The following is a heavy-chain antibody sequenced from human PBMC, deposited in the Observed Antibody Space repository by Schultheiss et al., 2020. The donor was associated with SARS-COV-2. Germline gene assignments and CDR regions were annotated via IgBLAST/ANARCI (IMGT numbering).Heavy chain of an antibody. CDR3: ARDVRAAAGDAFDI. CDR1: GFTFDDYG. CDR2: ISGSGGST. J-gene: IGHJ3*02. V-gene: IGHV3-20*04. Sequence: GGSLRLSCAASGFTFDDYGMSWVRQAPGKGLEWVSAISGSGGSTYYADSVKGRFTISRDNAKNSLYLQMNSLRAEDTAVYYCARDVRAAAGDAFDIWGQGTMVTVSS. D-gene: IGHD6-13*01.